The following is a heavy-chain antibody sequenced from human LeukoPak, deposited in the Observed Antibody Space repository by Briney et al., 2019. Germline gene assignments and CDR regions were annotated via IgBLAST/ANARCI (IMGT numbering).Heavy chain of an antibody. Sequence: ASVKVSCKASGYTFTNYYMCWVRQAPGQGLDWMGWISPHTGVRVYAQKFQGRVIMTRDTSISTAYMELSSLRSDDSAVYYCARQENGYSHWGQGTLVTVPS. D-gene: IGHD3-22*01. J-gene: IGHJ4*02. V-gene: IGHV1-2*02. CDR3: ARQENGYSH. CDR1: GYTFTNYY. CDR2: ISPHTGVR.